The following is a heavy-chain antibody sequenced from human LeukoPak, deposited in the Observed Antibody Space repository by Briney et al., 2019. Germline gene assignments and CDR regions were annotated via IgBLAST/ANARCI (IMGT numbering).Heavy chain of an antibody. J-gene: IGHJ4*02. CDR1: GFTFSSYE. D-gene: IGHD2-21*02. V-gene: IGHV3-48*03. CDR2: ISSSGSTI. CDR3: ARALGGDFLYYFDY. Sequence: PGGSLRLSCAASGFTFSSYEMNWVRQAPGKGLEWVSYISSSGSTIYYADSVKGRFTISRDNAKNSLYLQMNSLRAEDTAVYYCARALGGDFLYYFDYWGQGTLVTVSS.